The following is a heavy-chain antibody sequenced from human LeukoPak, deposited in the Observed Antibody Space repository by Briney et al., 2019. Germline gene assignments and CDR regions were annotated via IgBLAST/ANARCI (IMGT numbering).Heavy chain of an antibody. D-gene: IGHD3-10*01. V-gene: IGHV4-61*01. CDR1: GYSISSSYY. J-gene: IGHJ4*02. CDR2: IYYSGST. CDR3: ARLRSAMVRGVMLGYYFDY. Sequence: SETLSLTCTVSGYSISSSYYWSWIRQPPGKGLEWIGYIYYSGSTNYNPSLKSRVTISVDTSKNQFSLKLSSVTAADTAVYYCARLRSAMVRGVMLGYYFDYWGQGTPVTVSS.